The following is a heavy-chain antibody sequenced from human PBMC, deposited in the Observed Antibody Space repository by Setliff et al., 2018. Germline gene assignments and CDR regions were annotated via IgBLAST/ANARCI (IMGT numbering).Heavy chain of an antibody. D-gene: IGHD1-1*01. V-gene: IGHV4-34*01. J-gene: IGHJ3*01. CDR3: RQAVVGRDVFDV. CDR1: GESFSNNY. Sequence: NPSETLSLTCSVSGESFSNNYWSWIRQTPGKGLEWIGESNPGGSTTSHPSLKSRHTMSVDTSKNQFSLTLRYVTAADTALYYCRQAVVGRDVFDVWGQGTVVTVSS. CDR2: SNPGGST.